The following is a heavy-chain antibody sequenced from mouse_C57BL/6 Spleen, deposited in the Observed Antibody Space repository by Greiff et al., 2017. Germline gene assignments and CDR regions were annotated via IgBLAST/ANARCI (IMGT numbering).Heavy chain of an antibody. CDR2: IYPGSGST. CDR1: GYTFTSYW. D-gene: IGHD3-1*01. J-gene: IGHJ2*01. V-gene: IGHV1-55*01. CDR3: ARSGAGYFDY. Sequence: QVQLQQSGAELVKPGASVKMSCKASGYTFTSYWITWVKQRPGQGLEWIGDIYPGSGSTNYNEKFKSKATLTVDTSSSTADMQLSSLTSEDSAVYYCARSGAGYFDYWGQGTTLTVSS.